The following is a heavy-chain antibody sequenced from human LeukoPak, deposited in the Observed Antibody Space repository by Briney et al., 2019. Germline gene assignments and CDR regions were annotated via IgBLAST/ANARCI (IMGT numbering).Heavy chain of an antibody. CDR1: GFTVSSNY. V-gene: IGHV3-53*05. CDR3: ATPYTSGWSLYFDN. CDR2: LYVGGNT. J-gene: IGHJ4*02. Sequence: GGSLRLSCAVSGFTVSSNYMSWVRQAPGKGLEWVSVLYVGGNTYYADSVKGRFTISRDNSKNTLYLQMNGLRAEETAMYYCATPYTSGWSLYFDNWGQGTLVTVSS. D-gene: IGHD6-19*01.